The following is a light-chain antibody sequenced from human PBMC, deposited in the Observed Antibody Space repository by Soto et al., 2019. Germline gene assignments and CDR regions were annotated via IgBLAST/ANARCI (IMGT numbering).Light chain of an antibody. Sequence: QSVLTQPPSVSGAPGLRVTISCTGSSSNIGAGYDVHWYQQLPGTAPKLLIYGNNNRPSGVPDRFSGSKSGTSASLAIIGLRAEDEADYYCQSYDSSLSGSVFGGGTKLTVL. CDR1: SSNIGAGYD. CDR2: GNN. V-gene: IGLV1-40*01. CDR3: QSYDSSLSGSV. J-gene: IGLJ3*02.